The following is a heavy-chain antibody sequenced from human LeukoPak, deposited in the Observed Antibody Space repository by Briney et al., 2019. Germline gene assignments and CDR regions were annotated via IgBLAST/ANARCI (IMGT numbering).Heavy chain of an antibody. J-gene: IGHJ4*02. D-gene: IGHD1-1*01. CDR1: GFTVGSNY. CDR2: IYGGGST. CDR3: TTERTGTGTLGY. Sequence: GGSLRLSCAASGFTVGSNYMSWVRQAPGKGLEWVSVIYGGGSTYYADSVKGRFTISRDNSKNTLYLQMNSLRAEDTAVYYCTTERTGTGTLGYWGQGTLVTVSS. V-gene: IGHV3-53*05.